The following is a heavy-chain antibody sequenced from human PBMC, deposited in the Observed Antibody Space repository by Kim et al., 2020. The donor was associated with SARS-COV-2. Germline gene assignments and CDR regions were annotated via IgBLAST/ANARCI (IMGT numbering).Heavy chain of an antibody. CDR1: GFTFSSYA. Sequence: GGSLRLSCAASGFTFSSYAMHWVRQAPGKGLEWVAVISYDGSNKYYVDSVKGRFTISRDNSKNTLYLQMNSLRAEDTAVYYCAREGSSSRFYAFDIWGQGTMVTVSS. CDR3: AREGSSSRFYAFDI. CDR2: ISYDGSNK. V-gene: IGHV3-30*04. D-gene: IGHD6-6*01. J-gene: IGHJ3*02.